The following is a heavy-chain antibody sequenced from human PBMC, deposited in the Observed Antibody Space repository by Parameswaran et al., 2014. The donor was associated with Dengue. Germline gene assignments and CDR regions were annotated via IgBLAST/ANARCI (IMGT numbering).Heavy chain of an antibody. CDR3: ARAPRSWTWFDP. D-gene: IGHD6-13*01. CDR1: GGSISSGSYY. J-gene: IGHJ5*02. Sequence: SETLSLTCTVSGGSISSGSYYWSWIRQPAGKGLEWIGRIYTSGSTSYNPSLKSRVTISVDTSKNQFSLKLSSVTAADTAVYYCARAPRSWTWFDPWGQGTLVTVSS. CDR2: IYTSGST. V-gene: IGHV4-61*02.